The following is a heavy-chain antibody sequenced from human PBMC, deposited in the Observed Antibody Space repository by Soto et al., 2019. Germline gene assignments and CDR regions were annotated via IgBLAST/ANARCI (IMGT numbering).Heavy chain of an antibody. Sequence: GGSLRLSCAVVGMTVSGKKYVAWVRQAPGKGLEWVAGIGASGDITWYADSVKGRLSISRDNSKNTLYLQLNSLRFEDTAVYYCAKDDFTDRGDDYFDYWGPGT. CDR1: GMTVSGKKY. V-gene: IGHV3-23*01. CDR3: AKDDFTDRGDDYFDY. D-gene: IGHD2-21*02. J-gene: IGHJ4*02. CDR2: IGASGDIT.